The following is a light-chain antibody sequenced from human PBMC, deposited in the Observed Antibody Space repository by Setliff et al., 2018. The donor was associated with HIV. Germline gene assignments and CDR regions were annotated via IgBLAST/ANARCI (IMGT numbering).Light chain of an antibody. CDR2: NND. V-gene: IGLV1-47*02. CDR1: VSNIGRNS. J-gene: IGLJ2*01. Sequence: SALAQPPSTSGTPGQKVTISCSGSVSNIGRNSVFWYQQLPGTAPKLLMYNNDQRPSGVPDRFSGSKSGTSASLAITDLRSGDEADYYCATSDDSLSAVVFGGGTKVTVL. CDR3: ATSDDSLSAVV.